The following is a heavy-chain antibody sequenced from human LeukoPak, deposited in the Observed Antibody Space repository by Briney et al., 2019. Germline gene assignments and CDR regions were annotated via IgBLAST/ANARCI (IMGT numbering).Heavy chain of an antibody. D-gene: IGHD6-19*01. CDR3: ASRKPSSGWFDY. Sequence: SETLSLTCTVSGGSMSSGSYYWSWIRQPAGKELEWIGRFYSGSTNYNPSLRSRVTISVDTSKNQFSLKLSSVTAADTAVYYCASRKPSSGWFDYRGQGTLVTVSS. CDR1: GGSMSSGSYY. CDR2: FYSGST. J-gene: IGHJ4*02. V-gene: IGHV4-61*02.